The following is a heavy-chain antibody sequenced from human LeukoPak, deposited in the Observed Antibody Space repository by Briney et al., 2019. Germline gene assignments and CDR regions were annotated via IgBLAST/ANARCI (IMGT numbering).Heavy chain of an antibody. Sequence: GGSLRLSCAASGFTFNRYAMHGVRQAPGKGLEWVAFIWYDGSNKYYADSVKGRFTVSRDNSKNTLYLQMNSLRAEDTAVYYCAKDERGYYDSSGFFGAIDYWGQGSLVSVSS. CDR1: GFTFNRYA. CDR3: AKDERGYYDSSGFFGAIDY. D-gene: IGHD3-22*01. V-gene: IGHV3-30*02. J-gene: IGHJ4*02. CDR2: IWYDGSNK.